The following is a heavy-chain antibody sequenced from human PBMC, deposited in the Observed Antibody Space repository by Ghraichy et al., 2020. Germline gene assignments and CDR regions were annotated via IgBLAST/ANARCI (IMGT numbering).Heavy chain of an antibody. D-gene: IGHD3-22*01. J-gene: IGHJ6*02. CDR3: TRAPSYYYDSSGYYNVGYYYYGMDV. CDR2: IRSKAYGGTT. CDR1: GFTFGDYA. Sequence: GGSLRLSCTASGFTFGDYAMSWFRQAPGKGLEWVGFIRSKAYGGTTEYAASVKGRFTISRDDSKSIAYLQMNSLKTEDTAVYYCTRAPSYYYDSSGYYNVGYYYYGMDVWGQGTTVTVSS. V-gene: IGHV3-49*03.